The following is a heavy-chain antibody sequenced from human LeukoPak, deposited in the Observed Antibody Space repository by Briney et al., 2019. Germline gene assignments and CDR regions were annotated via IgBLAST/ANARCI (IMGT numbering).Heavy chain of an antibody. Sequence: PSEALSLTCTVSGGSVSSGSYYWSWIRQPPGKGLEWIGYIYYSGSTNYNPSLKSRVTISVDTSKNQFSLKLSSVTAADTAVYYCARGFSVYYGSGAPGWFDPWGQGTLVTVSS. J-gene: IGHJ5*02. V-gene: IGHV4-61*01. CDR3: ARGFSVYYGSGAPGWFDP. CDR1: GGSVSSGSYY. D-gene: IGHD3-10*01. CDR2: IYYSGST.